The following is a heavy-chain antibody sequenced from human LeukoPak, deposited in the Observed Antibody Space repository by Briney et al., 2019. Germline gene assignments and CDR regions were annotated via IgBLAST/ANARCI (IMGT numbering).Heavy chain of an antibody. Sequence: GGSLRLSCAASGFTFSSYSMSWVRQAPGKGLEWVSSFISSSTYIYYADSVKGRFTISRDDAKNSLYLQMNSLRAEDTAVYFCARGAGYNYGSTYLDYWGQGTLVTVSS. V-gene: IGHV3-21*01. CDR2: FISSSTYI. CDR1: GFTFSSYS. CDR3: ARGAGYNYGSTYLDY. J-gene: IGHJ4*02. D-gene: IGHD5-18*01.